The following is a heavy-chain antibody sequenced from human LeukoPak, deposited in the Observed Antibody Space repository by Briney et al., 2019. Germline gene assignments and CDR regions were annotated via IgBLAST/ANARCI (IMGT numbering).Heavy chain of an antibody. V-gene: IGHV3-48*04. J-gene: IGHJ5*02. Sequence: GGSLRLSCAASGFTFSSYTMNWVRQAPGKGREWVSYISSSGSMIYYADSVKGRFTVSRDNAKNSLYLQMTSLRAEDTAVYYCARLIRYAGDLWGQGTLVSVSS. CDR3: ARLIRYAGDL. CDR2: ISSSGSMI. CDR1: GFTFSSYT. D-gene: IGHD3-9*01.